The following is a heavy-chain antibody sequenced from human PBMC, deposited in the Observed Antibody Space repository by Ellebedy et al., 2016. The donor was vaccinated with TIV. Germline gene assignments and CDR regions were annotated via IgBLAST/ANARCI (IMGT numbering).Heavy chain of an antibody. Sequence: AASVKVSCKTSGYTFTSYYMHWVRQAPGQGLEWMGIINPSGGSTTYAQKFQGRVTMTRDTSTSTAYMELSSLRSEDTAVYYCTSRSYTSGWYSPWGQGTLVTVSS. CDR1: GYTFTSYY. D-gene: IGHD6-19*01. J-gene: IGHJ5*02. CDR3: TSRSYTSGWYSP. V-gene: IGHV1-46*01. CDR2: INPSGGST.